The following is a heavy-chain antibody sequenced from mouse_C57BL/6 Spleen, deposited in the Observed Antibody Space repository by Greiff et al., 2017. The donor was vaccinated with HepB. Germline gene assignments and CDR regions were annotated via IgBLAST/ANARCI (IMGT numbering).Heavy chain of an antibody. D-gene: IGHD1-1*01. CDR2: ISSGSSTI. CDR3: ARPGSYYYGSSHWYFDV. J-gene: IGHJ1*03. V-gene: IGHV5-17*01. Sequence: EVKLMESGGGLVKPGGSLKLSCAASGFTFSDYGMHWVRQAPEKGLEWVAYISSGSSTIYYADTVKGRFTISRDNAKNTLFLQMTSLRSEDTAMYYCARPGSYYYGSSHWYFDVWGTGTTVTVSS. CDR1: GFTFSDYG.